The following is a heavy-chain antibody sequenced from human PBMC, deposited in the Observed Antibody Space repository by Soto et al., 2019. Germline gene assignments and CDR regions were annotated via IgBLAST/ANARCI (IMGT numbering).Heavy chain of an antibody. CDR1: GFTFSSYG. V-gene: IGHV3-30*18. Sequence: GGSLRLSCAASGFTFSSYGMHWVRQAPGKGLEWVAVISYDGSNKYYTDSVKGRFTISRDNSKNTLYLQMNSLRAEDTAVYYCAKDLRGDYLGYYYGMDVWGQGTTVTVSS. CDR3: AKDLRGDYLGYYYGMDV. D-gene: IGHD4-17*01. CDR2: ISYDGSNK. J-gene: IGHJ6*02.